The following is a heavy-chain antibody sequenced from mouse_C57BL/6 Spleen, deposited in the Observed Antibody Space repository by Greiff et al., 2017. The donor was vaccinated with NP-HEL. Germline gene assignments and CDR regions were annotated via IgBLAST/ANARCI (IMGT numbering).Heavy chain of an antibody. J-gene: IGHJ3*01. CDR1: GYTFTDYE. D-gene: IGHD1-1*01. CDR3: TPHYYGSSYERFAY. CDR2: IDPETGGT. V-gene: IGHV1-15*01. Sequence: QVQLQQSGAELVRPGASVTLSCKASGYTFTDYEMHWVKQTPVHGLEWIGAIDPETGGTAYNQKFKGKAILTADKSSSTAYMELRSLTSEDSAVYYCTPHYYGSSYERFAYWGQGTLVTVSA.